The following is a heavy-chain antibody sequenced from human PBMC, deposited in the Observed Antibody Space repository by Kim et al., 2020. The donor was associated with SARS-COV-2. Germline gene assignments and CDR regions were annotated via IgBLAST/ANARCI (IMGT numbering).Heavy chain of an antibody. CDR2: ISAYNGNA. D-gene: IGHD5-12*01. CDR3: ARKARDGYTSHFDY. V-gene: IGHV1-18*04. Sequence: ASVKVSCKTSGYTFTTFTINWVRQAPGQGLEWMGRISAYNGNANYTQKLQDRVTMTTDTSTRTAYMELRSLSSDDTAVYYCARKARDGYTSHFDYWGQGTLVTVSS. CDR1: GYTFTTFT. J-gene: IGHJ4*02.